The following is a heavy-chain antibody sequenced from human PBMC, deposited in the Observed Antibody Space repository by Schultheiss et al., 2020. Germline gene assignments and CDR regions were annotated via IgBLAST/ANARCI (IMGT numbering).Heavy chain of an antibody. J-gene: IGHJ5*02. CDR1: GGSISSSNW. CDR3: ARERTYYDFWSGLNWFDP. D-gene: IGHD3-3*01. V-gene: IGHV4-4*02. Sequence: SETLSLTCAVSGGSISSSNWWSWVRQPPGKGLEWIGSIYYSGSTYYNPSLKSRVTISVDTSKNQFSLKLSSVTAADTAVYYCARERTYYDFWSGLNWFDPWGQGTLVTVSS. CDR2: IYYSGST.